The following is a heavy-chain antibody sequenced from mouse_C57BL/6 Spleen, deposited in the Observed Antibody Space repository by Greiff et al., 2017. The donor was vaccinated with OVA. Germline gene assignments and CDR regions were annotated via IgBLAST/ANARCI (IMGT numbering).Heavy chain of an antibody. Sequence: VQLQESGAELARPGASVKLSCKASGYTFTSYGISWVKQRTGQGLEWIGEIYPRSGNTYHNEKFKGKATLTADKSSSTAYMELRSLTSEDSAVYFCARSGNIEGMGDYLYAMDYWGQGTSVTVSS. D-gene: IGHD2-4*01. V-gene: IGHV1-81*01. CDR3: ARSGNIEGMGDYLYAMDY. CDR1: GYTFTSYG. CDR2: IYPRSGNT. J-gene: IGHJ4*01.